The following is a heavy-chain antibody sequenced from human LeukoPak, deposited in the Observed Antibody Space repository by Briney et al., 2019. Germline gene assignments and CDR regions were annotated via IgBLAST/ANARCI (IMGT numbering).Heavy chain of an antibody. CDR3: VRARRYYDTSGYHAFDI. J-gene: IGHJ3*02. CDR2: INPNSGGT. CDR1: GYTFTGYY. Sequence: VASVKVSCKASGYTFTGYYIHWVRQAPGQGLEWMGWINPNSGGTNYAQKFQGRVTVTRDTSISTAYMELSSLRSDDTAVYYCVRARRYYDTSGYHAFDIWGQGALVTVSS. D-gene: IGHD3-22*01. V-gene: IGHV1-2*02.